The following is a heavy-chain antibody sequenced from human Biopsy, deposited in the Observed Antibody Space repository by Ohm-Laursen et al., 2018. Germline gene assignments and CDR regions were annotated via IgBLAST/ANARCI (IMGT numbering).Heavy chain of an antibody. CDR1: GGSIGSFF. Sequence: ETLSLTCTVSGGSIGSFFWSWIRQPPGKGLEWIGYIYYSGSTNYNPSLRSRVTISVDRSKNQFSLELSSVTAADTAVYYCARVGAGAPSIDYFDYWGQGAPVTVSS. J-gene: IGHJ4*02. D-gene: IGHD1-26*01. CDR2: IYYSGST. V-gene: IGHV4-59*01. CDR3: ARVGAGAPSIDYFDY.